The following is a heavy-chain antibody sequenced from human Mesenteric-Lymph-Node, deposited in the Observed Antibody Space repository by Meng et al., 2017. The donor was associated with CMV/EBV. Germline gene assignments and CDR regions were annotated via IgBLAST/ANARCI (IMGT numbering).Heavy chain of an antibody. CDR3: ATGTFSWPNPLDY. Sequence: SETLSLTCTVSRGSISIYYWTWIRQPPGKGLEWIGYGYRNGNTNYNPSLKSRVTISINTSKNQFSLKVTSMTAADTAVYYCATGTFSWPNPLDYWGQGTLVTVSS. V-gene: IGHV4-59*01. D-gene: IGHD6-13*01. CDR1: RGSISIYY. J-gene: IGHJ4*02. CDR2: GYRNGNT.